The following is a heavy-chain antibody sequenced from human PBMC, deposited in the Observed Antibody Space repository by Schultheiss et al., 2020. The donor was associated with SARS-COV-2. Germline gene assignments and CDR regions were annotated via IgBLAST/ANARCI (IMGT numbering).Heavy chain of an antibody. Sequence: GGSLRLSCAASGFTFSSYGMHWVRQAPGKGLEWVAVIWYDGSNKYYADSVKGRFTISRDNSKNTLSLHMNSLRAEDTAVYYCAKVGDSSSWYESDYWGQGILVTVSS. CDR1: GFTFSSYG. V-gene: IGHV3-33*06. CDR2: IWYDGSNK. D-gene: IGHD6-13*01. CDR3: AKVGDSSSWYESDY. J-gene: IGHJ4*02.